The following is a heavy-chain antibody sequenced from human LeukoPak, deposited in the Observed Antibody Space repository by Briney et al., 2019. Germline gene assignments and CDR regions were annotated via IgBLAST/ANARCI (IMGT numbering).Heavy chain of an antibody. J-gene: IGHJ4*02. Sequence: GGSLRLSCAASGFTFSNAWMSWVRQAPGKGLEWVGRIKSKTDGGTTDYAAPVKGRFTISRDNSKNTLYLQMNSLRAEDTAVYYCARDLMGFDYWGQGTLVTVSS. V-gene: IGHV3-15*01. CDR2: IKSKTDGGTT. CDR1: GFTFSNAW. D-gene: IGHD3-9*01. CDR3: ARDLMGFDY.